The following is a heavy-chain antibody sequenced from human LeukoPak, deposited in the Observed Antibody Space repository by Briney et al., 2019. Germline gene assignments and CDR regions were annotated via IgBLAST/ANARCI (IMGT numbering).Heavy chain of an antibody. V-gene: IGHV3-30*18. D-gene: IGHD6-19*01. CDR2: ISYDGSNK. CDR1: GFTFSSYA. CDR3: AKMGSQWLAQPCDY. J-gene: IGHJ4*02. Sequence: GGSLRLSCAASGFTFSSYAMHWVRQAPGKGLEGVAVISYDGSNKYCADSVKGRFTISRDNSKNTLYLQMNSLRAEDTAVYYCAKMGSQWLAQPCDYWGQGTLVTVSS.